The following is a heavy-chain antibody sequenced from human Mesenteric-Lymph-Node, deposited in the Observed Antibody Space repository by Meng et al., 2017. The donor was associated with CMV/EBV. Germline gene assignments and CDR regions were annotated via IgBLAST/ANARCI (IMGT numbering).Heavy chain of an antibody. D-gene: IGHD3-10*01. J-gene: IGHJ5*02. CDR1: GYTFTIYG. V-gene: IGHV1-18*01. Sequence: ASVKVSCKASGYTFTIYGLNWVRQAPGQGLEWMGWISGYNGNTNYAQKFQGRVTLTTDTSTSTAYMELRSLRSDDTAMYYCARDVENGPIPIIFAPNWFDPWGQGTLVTVSS. CDR3: ARDVENGPIPIIFAPNWFDP. CDR2: ISGYNGNT.